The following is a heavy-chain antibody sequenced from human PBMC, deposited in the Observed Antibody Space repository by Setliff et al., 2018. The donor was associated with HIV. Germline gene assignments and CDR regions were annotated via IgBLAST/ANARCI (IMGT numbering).Heavy chain of an antibody. Sequence: PSETLSLTCTVSGGSISSHYWSWIRQPPGKGLEWIGGIYYSGSTNYNPSLKSRVTLSLDTSKNQFSLKLTSVTAADTAVYYCARDVGGLYGDYLWGQGTLVTVSS. CDR3: ARDVGGLYGDYL. V-gene: IGHV4-59*11. D-gene: IGHD4-17*01. CDR2: IYYSGST. CDR1: GGSISSHY. J-gene: IGHJ4*02.